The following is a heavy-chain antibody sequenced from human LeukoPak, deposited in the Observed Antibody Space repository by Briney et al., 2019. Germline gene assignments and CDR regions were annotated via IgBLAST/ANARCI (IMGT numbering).Heavy chain of an antibody. J-gene: IGHJ4*02. V-gene: IGHV3-23*01. CDR2: ISGSGGST. CDR3: AKDRPGSGWYNLDYFDY. Sequence: AGGSLRLSCAASGFTFSSYAMSWVRQAPGKGLEWVSAISGSGGSTYYADSVKGRFTISRDNSKNTLYLQMNSLRAEDTAVYYCAKDRPGSGWYNLDYFDYWGQGTLVTVSS. CDR1: GFTFSSYA. D-gene: IGHD6-19*01.